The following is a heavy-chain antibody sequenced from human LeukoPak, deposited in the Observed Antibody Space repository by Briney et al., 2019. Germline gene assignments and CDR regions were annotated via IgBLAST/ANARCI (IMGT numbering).Heavy chain of an antibody. CDR3: ARAPYDILTGYYLYYFDY. D-gene: IGHD3-9*01. J-gene: IGHJ4*02. V-gene: IGHV1-69*13. Sequence: SVKVSCKASGGTFSSYAISWVRQAPGQGLEWMGGIIPIFGTANYAQKFQGRVTITVDESTSTAYMELSSLRSEDTAVYYCARAPYDILTGYYLYYFDYWGQGTLVTVSS. CDR1: GGTFSSYA. CDR2: IIPIFGTA.